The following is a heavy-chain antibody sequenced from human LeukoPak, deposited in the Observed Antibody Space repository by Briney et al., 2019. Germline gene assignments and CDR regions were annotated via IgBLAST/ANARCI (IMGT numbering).Heavy chain of an antibody. CDR3: ARDSSGWYHWFDP. CDR1: GGSISSYY. J-gene: IGHJ5*02. Sequence: SETLSLTCTVSGGSISSYYWSWIRQPPGKGLEWIGYIYYSGSTNYNPSLKSRVTISVDTSKNQFSLKLSSVTAADTAVYYCARDSSGWYHWFDPWGQGTLVTVSS. CDR2: IYYSGST. D-gene: IGHD6-19*01. V-gene: IGHV4-59*01.